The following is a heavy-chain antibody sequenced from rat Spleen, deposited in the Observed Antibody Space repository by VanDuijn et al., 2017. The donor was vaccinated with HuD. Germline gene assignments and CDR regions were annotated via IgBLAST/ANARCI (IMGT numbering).Heavy chain of an antibody. Sequence: QVQLKETGPGLVQPTQTLSITCTVSGFSLTSYYMQWVRQTPGKGLEWMGFIRSGGSTEYNSEFKSRLSISRDTSKNQVFLKMNSLKTEDTGVYYCARDLGYYHFDYWGQGVMVTVSS. CDR3: ARDLGYYHFDY. CDR2: IRSGGST. J-gene: IGHJ2*01. D-gene: IGHD1-12*03. CDR1: GFSLTSYY. V-gene: IGHV2-65*01.